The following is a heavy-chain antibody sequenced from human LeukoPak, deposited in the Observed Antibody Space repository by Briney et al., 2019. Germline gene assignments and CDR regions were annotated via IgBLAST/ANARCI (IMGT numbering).Heavy chain of an antibody. CDR3: AKDPALMVYAIGGHGFDY. Sequence: GGSLRLSCAASGFTFSSHGMHWVRQAPGKGLEWVAVIWYDGSNKYYADSVKGRFTISRDNSKNTLYLQMNSLRAEDTAVYYCAKDPALMVYAIGGHGFDYWGQGTLVTVSS. CDR1: GFTFSSHG. D-gene: IGHD2-8*01. CDR2: IWYDGSNK. J-gene: IGHJ4*02. V-gene: IGHV3-30*02.